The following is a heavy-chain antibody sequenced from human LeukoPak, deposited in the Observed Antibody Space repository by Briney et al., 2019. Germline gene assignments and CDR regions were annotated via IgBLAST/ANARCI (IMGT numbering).Heavy chain of an antibody. J-gene: IGHJ4*02. CDR2: IYYSGST. CDR3: ARSNSYGYRYDY. Sequence: KPSETLSLTCTVSGGSISSSNSYWGWIRQPPGKGLEYIGSIYYSGSTYYNPSLKSRVTISVDTSKNQFSLKLSSVTAADTAVYYCARSNSYGYRYDYWGQGTLVTVSS. D-gene: IGHD5-18*01. V-gene: IGHV4-39*07. CDR1: GGSISSSNSY.